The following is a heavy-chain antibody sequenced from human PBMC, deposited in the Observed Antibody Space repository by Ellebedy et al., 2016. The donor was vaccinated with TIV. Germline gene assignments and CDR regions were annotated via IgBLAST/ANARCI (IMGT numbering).Heavy chain of an antibody. CDR3: ARCPRRDGYNYFDY. Sequence: GESLKISXAASGFTFRNHGMHWVRQAPGKGLEWVAVVSDDGGAIWYADSVRGRFTISRDNSKNTLYLQMNSLSAEDTALYYCARCPRRDGYNYFDYWGQGTLVTVSS. V-gene: IGHV3-30*03. J-gene: IGHJ4*02. CDR1: GFTFRNHG. D-gene: IGHD5-24*01. CDR2: VSDDGGAI.